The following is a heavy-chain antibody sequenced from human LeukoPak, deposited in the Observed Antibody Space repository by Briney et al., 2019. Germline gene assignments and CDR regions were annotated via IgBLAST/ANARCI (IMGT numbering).Heavy chain of an antibody. CDR3: ARRGNCSSTSCLNWFDP. CDR2: ISYDGSNK. V-gene: IGHV3-30-3*01. Sequence: GGSLRLSCAASGFTFSSYAMHWVRQAPGKGLEWVAVISYDGSNKYYADSVKGRFTISGDNSKNTLYLQMNSLRAEDTAVYYCARRGNCSSTSCLNWFDPWGQGTLVTVSS. CDR1: GFTFSSYA. D-gene: IGHD2-2*01. J-gene: IGHJ5*02.